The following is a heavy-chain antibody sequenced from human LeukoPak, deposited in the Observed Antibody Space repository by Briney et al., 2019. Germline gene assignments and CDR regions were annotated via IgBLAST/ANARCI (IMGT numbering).Heavy chain of an antibody. J-gene: IGHJ4*02. V-gene: IGHV1-69*04. CDR3: AREQTVTNYFDY. CDR2: IIPVLGVA. D-gene: IGHD2-21*02. Sequence: SVKVSCKESGGTFSRDVISWVRQAPGQGLEWMGRIIPVLGVANYAQKFQGRVTITADKSTSTAYMELSSLRYEDTAMYYCAREQTVTNYFDYWGQGTLVTVSS. CDR1: GGTFSRDV.